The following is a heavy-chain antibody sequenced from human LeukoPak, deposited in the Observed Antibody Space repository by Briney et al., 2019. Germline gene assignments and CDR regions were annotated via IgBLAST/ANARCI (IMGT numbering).Heavy chain of an antibody. Sequence: KPSETLSLTCAVSGGSISSSNWWSWVRQPPGKGLEWIGEIYHSGSTNYNPSLKSRVTISVDKSKNQFSLKLSSVTAADTAVYYCAKDSSTWGNLAGHFDSWGQGTLVTVSS. CDR3: AKDSSTWGNLAGHFDS. J-gene: IGHJ4*02. CDR2: IYHSGST. CDR1: GGSISSSNW. V-gene: IGHV4-4*02. D-gene: IGHD6-13*01.